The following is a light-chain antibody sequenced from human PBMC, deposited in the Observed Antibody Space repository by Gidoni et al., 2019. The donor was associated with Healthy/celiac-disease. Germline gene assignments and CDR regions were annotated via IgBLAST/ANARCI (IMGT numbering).Light chain of an antibody. J-gene: IGKJ2*01. CDR2: DAS. CDR1: QSVSSY. CDR3: QQRSNWPPYT. V-gene: IGKV3-11*01. Sequence: DIVLTQSPATLSLSPGERATLSCRASQSVSSYLAWYQQKLGQAPRLLIYDASNRAAGIPARFSGSGSGTDFTLTISSLEPEDFAVYYCQQRSNWPPYTFGQGTKLEIK.